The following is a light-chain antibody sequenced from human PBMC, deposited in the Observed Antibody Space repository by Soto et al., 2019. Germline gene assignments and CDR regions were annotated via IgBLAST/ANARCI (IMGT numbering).Light chain of an antibody. CDR3: SSFTSSDTLVV. J-gene: IGLJ2*01. V-gene: IGLV2-14*03. CDR1: SSDVGGYNF. Sequence: QSALTQPASVSGSPGQSITISCTGTSSDVGGYNFVSWYQHHPAKAPKLMIYDVSNRPSGVSNLFSGSKSGNTASLTISGLQAEDEAHYYCSSFTSSDTLVVFGGGTKLTVL. CDR2: DVS.